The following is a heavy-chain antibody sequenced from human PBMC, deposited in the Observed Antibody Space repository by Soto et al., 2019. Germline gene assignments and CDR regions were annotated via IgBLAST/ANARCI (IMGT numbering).Heavy chain of an antibody. Sequence: SETLSLTCAVYGGSFSTNYWNWIRQPPGKGLEWIGEINHSGSTNYNPSLKSRVTISIDTSKNQFSLKLTSATAADTAVYFCTRDFAYFGMDVWGQGTTVTVSS. CDR2: INHSGST. CDR3: TRDFAYFGMDV. V-gene: IGHV4-34*01. J-gene: IGHJ6*02. CDR1: GGSFSTNY.